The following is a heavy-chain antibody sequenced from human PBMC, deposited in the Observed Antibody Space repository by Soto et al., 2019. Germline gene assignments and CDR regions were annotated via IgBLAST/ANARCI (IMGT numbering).Heavy chain of an antibody. D-gene: IGHD3-3*01. CDR1: GGTMNSYY. J-gene: IGHJ5*02. V-gene: IGHV4-4*07. CDR3: ARSKRFSAWFYP. Sequence: QVHLQESGPGLVKPSETLSLNCTVSGGTMNSYYWTWIRQPAGKGLEWIGRIYSSGSTKYNPSLQSRVTMALDTSMNHFPLRLTSVTAAETAVYYCARSKRFSAWFYPWGQGTLVTVAS. CDR2: IYSSGST.